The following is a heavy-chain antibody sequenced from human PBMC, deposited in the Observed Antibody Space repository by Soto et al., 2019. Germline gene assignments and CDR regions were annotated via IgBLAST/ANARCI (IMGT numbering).Heavy chain of an antibody. CDR1: GYTFTRYD. D-gene: IGHD7-27*01. Sequence: ASVKVSCKASGYTFTRYDINWVRQAPGQGLEWMGWMNANSGNTGYAQKFQGRVTMTRDTSMSTAYMELRSLRSDDTAVYYCARATGENWFDPWGQGTLVTVSS. CDR2: MNANSGNT. V-gene: IGHV1-8*01. J-gene: IGHJ5*01. CDR3: ARATGENWFDP.